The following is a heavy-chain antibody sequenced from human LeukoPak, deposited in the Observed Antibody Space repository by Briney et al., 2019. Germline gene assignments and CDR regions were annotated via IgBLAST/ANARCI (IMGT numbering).Heavy chain of an antibody. D-gene: IGHD6-6*01. CDR2: IYSGGTT. CDR1: GFTFSTYS. V-gene: IGHV3-66*01. Sequence: GGSLRLSCVASGFTFSTYSMNWVRQAPGKGLEWVSIIYSGGTTHYADSLNDRFTISRDDSINTLYLQMNSLRAEDTAVYYCARDSSSYYFDYWGQGTLVTVPS. J-gene: IGHJ4*02. CDR3: ARDSSSYYFDY.